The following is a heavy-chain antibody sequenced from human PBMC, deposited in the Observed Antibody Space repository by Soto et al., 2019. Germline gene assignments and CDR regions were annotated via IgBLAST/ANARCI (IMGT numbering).Heavy chain of an antibody. Sequence: GSCPTLVNPTHTFTLTCTFSGFSLTSGVVGVGWIRQPPGEALEWLALIYWNDEQYYNPSLRNRLTITRDTSKNQVVLTMTNMDPVDTATYYCAHRLPGPSGYDVWGQGTTVTVSS. CDR3: AHRLPGPSGYDV. CDR2: IYWNDEQ. V-gene: IGHV2-5*01. CDR1: GFSLTSGVVG. D-gene: IGHD6-13*01. J-gene: IGHJ6*02.